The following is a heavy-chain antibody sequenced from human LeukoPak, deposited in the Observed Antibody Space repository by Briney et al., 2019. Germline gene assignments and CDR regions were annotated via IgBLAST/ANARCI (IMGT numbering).Heavy chain of an antibody. D-gene: IGHD6-19*01. CDR1: GGSITTTDFD. CDR2: ISSSGKA. Sequence: PSETLSLTCAVSGGSITTTDFDWAWIRQPPGQGFEWIATISSSGKAYYYPSLMSRVTISVDTSKNQFSLDVTSVTAADTAVYYCARAVRFWGQGTLVTVSS. J-gene: IGHJ4*02. V-gene: IGHV4-39*01. CDR3: ARAVRF.